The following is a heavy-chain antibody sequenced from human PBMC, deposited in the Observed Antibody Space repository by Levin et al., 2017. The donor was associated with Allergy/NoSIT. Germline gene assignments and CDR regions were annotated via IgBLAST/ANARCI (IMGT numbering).Heavy chain of an antibody. J-gene: IGHJ6*02. V-gene: IGHV5-51*01. CDR3: AKIDSHSGYGMNV. Sequence: TCQGSGYSFISYWIAWVRQMPGKGLEWMGSTYPADSDATYNPSFLGQVSLSVDKSSNTAYLQWSRLKPSDTAMYYCAKIDSHSGYGMNVWGQGTTVTVSS. D-gene: IGHD2-15*01. CDR2: TYPADSDA. CDR1: GYSFISYW.